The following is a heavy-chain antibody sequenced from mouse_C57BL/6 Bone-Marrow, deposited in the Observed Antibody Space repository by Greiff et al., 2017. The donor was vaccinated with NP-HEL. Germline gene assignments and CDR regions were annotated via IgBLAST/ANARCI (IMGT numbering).Heavy chain of an antibody. CDR3: AREVYGAY. D-gene: IGHD1-1*01. J-gene: IGHJ3*01. CDR2: ISYDGSN. V-gene: IGHV3-6*01. CDR1: GYSITSGYY. Sequence: EVKLQQSGPGLVKPSQSLSLTCSVTGYSITSGYYWNWIRQFPGNKLEWMGYISYDGSNNYNPSLKNRISITRDTSKNQFFLKLNSVTTEDTATYYCAREVYGAYWGQGTLVTVSA.